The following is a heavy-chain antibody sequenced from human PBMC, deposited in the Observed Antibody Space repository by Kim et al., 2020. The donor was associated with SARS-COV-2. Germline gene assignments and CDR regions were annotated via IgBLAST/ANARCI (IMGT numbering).Heavy chain of an antibody. V-gene: IGHV3-53*01. J-gene: IGHJ4*02. CDR3: ARSRLYYYDSSGYYDY. Sequence: VKGRFTISRDNSKNTLYLQMNSLRAEDTAVYYCARSRLYYYDSSGYYDYWGQGTLVTVSS. D-gene: IGHD3-22*01.